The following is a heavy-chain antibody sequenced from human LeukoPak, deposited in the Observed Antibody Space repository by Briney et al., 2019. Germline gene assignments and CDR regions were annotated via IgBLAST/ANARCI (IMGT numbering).Heavy chain of an antibody. CDR2: MNPNSGNT. D-gene: IGHD3-9*01. CDR3: ARLVRYFDDFDY. J-gene: IGHJ4*02. V-gene: IGHV1-8*01. CDR1: GYTFTSYD. Sequence: ASVKVSCKASGYTFTSYDINWVRQATGQGLEWMGWMNPNSGNTGYAQKFQGRVTMTRDTSISTAYMELSRLRSDDTAVYYCARLVRYFDDFDYWGQGTLVTVSS.